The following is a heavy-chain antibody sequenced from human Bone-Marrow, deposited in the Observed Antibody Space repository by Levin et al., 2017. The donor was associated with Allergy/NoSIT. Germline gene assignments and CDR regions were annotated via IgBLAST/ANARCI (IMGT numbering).Heavy chain of an antibody. CDR1: GFTFSNFA. CDR3: AKEMTTVIPVFDY. D-gene: IGHD4-17*01. J-gene: IGHJ4*02. V-gene: IGHV3-23*01. Sequence: GESLKISCAASGFTFSNFAMSWVRQAPGKGLEWVSAITNSGRTYYSDSVKGRFTVSRDNSKNTLYLQMNSLRADDTAVYYCAKEMTTVIPVFDYWGQGTLVTVSS. CDR2: ITNSGRT.